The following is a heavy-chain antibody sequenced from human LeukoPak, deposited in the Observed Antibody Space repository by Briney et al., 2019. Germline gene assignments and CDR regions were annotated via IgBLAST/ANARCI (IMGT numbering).Heavy chain of an antibody. V-gene: IGHV3-48*03. Sequence: GGSLRLSCAASGFTFSSYEMNWVRQAPGKGLEWVSYISSSGSTIYYADSVKGRFTISRDNAKNSLYLQMNSLRAEDTAVYYCARIYGDYVPAYFDYWGQGTLVTVSS. CDR3: ARIYGDYVPAYFDY. D-gene: IGHD4-17*01. J-gene: IGHJ4*02. CDR1: GFTFSSYE. CDR2: ISSSGSTI.